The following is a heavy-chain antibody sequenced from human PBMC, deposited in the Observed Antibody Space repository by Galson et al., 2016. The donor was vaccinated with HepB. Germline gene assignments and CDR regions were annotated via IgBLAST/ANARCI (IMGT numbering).Heavy chain of an antibody. V-gene: IGHV3-9*01. Sequence: SLRLSCAASGFTFDDYAMHWVRQAPGKGLDWVSGISWNSGGRDYADSVKGRFTISRDNAKNSLYLHMNSLRVEDTAMYFCAKDTTKGWGSEDYWGQGTLVTVSS. CDR1: GFTFDDYA. J-gene: IGHJ4*02. CDR2: ISWNSGGR. D-gene: IGHD3-16*01. CDR3: AKDTTKGWGSEDY.